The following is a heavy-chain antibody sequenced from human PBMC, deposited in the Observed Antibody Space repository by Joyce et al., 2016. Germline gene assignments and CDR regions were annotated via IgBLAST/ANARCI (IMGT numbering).Heavy chain of an antibody. D-gene: IGHD1-26*01. V-gene: IGHV3-30-3*01. CDR1: GFTFRDYV. Sequence: QVQLVESGGGVVQPGRSLTLSCTASGFTFRDYVFHWVRLTPGKVLDWVAAVSNDGSSHFYAASAEGRFTISRDNSNHTVFLQMNSLQTKDTAFYYCVRGEGRSGHETFDLWGQGTMVTVSS. CDR2: VSNDGSSH. CDR3: VRGEGRSGHETFDL. J-gene: IGHJ3*01.